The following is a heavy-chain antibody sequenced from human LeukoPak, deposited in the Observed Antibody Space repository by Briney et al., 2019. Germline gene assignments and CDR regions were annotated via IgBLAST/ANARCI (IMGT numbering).Heavy chain of an antibody. J-gene: IGHJ4*02. Sequence: GGSLRLSCAASGFTFTSYSMNWVRQAPGKGLEWVSSITSSGNMFYGGSVKGRFTISRDNANNSLHLQMNSLRAEDTAVYYCARDPSPHDMWDQGTLVTVSS. V-gene: IGHV3-21*01. D-gene: IGHD3-22*01. CDR2: ITSSGNM. CDR1: GFTFTSYS. CDR3: ARDPSPHDM.